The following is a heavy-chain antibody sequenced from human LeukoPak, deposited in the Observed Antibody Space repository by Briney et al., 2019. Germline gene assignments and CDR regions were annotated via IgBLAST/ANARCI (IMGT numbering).Heavy chain of an antibody. D-gene: IGHD5-24*01. CDR2: INSDGGTT. Sequence: GGSLRLSCGASGFTFSSYWMHWVRQAPGKGLVWVSGINSDGGTTTYADSVKGRFTISRDNAKNSLYLQMNSLRAEDTAIYYCARATSGIRDGYNWHFDYWGQGTLVTVSS. J-gene: IGHJ4*02. V-gene: IGHV3-74*01. CDR3: ARATSGIRDGYNWHFDY. CDR1: GFTFSSYW.